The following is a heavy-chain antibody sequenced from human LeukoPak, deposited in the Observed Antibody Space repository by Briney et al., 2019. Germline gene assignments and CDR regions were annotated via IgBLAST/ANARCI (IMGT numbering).Heavy chain of an antibody. CDR1: GFTFSSYA. J-gene: IGHJ4*02. CDR2: ISGSGGST. V-gene: IGHV3-23*01. D-gene: IGHD3-9*01. CDR3: AKGLRYFDWFYFDY. Sequence: PGGSLRLSCAASGFTFSSYAMSWVRHAPGKGLELVSAISGSGGSTYYADSVKGRFTISRDNSKNTLYLQMNSLRAEDTAVYYCAKGLRYFDWFYFDYWGQGTLVTVSS.